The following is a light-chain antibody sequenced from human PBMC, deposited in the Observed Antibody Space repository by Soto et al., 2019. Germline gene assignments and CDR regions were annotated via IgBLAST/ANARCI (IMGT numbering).Light chain of an antibody. Sequence: DIQMTQSPSTLSASLGDRVTITCRASQGIRNDLGWYQQKPGKAPKLLIYAASSLQSGVPSRFSGSGSGTDFTLTISSLQPEDFATYYCQQSYSTPRWTFGQGTKVDIK. V-gene: IGKV1-39*01. J-gene: IGKJ1*01. CDR1: QGIRND. CDR2: AAS. CDR3: QQSYSTPRWT.